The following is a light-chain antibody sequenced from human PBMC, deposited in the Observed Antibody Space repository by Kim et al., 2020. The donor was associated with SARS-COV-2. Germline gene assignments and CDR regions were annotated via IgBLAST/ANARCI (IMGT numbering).Light chain of an antibody. J-gene: IGKJ1*01. V-gene: IGKV3-15*01. CDR1: QSVTTK. CDR3: QQYNNRPPWT. CDR2: GAS. Sequence: EIVMTQSPATLSGSPGERATLSCRASQSVTTKLAWYQKKPGQAPRLLIYGASTRATGIPVRFSGSGSGTEFTLAISSLQSEDSGVYYCQQYNNRPPWTFGQGTKVDI.